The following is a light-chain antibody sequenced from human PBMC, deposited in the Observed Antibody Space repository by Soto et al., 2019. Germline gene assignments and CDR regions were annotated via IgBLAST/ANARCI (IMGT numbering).Light chain of an antibody. CDR3: QQLNSYPRT. CDR1: QGISSY. J-gene: IGKJ1*01. V-gene: IGKV1-9*01. Sequence: IQLTQSPSSLSASVGDRVTITSRASQGISSYLAWYQQKPGKAPKLLIYAASTLQSGVPSRFSGSGSGTDVTRTISSLQPGDFATYYCQQLNSYPRTFGQGTKVQIK. CDR2: AAS.